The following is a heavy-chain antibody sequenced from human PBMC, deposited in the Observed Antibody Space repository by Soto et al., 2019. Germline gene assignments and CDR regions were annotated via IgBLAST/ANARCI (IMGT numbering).Heavy chain of an antibody. CDR3: ARDLEFRDGNISHLDY. J-gene: IGHJ4*02. D-gene: IGHD3-10*01. CDR2: IMPIIGTA. V-gene: IGHV1-69*01. CDR1: GGTFSSHV. Sequence: QVQLVQSGAEVKQPGSSVKVSCKASGGTFSSHVFNWVRQAPGQGLEWMGGIMPIIGTANYAQKFQGRVTITADESTSTADMELSSLRSEDTAVYYCARDLEFRDGNISHLDYWGQGTLVTVSS.